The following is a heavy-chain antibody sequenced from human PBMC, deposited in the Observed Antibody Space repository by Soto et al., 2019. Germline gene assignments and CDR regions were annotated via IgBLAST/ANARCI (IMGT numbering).Heavy chain of an antibody. V-gene: IGHV4-4*02. CDR3: ARDTIVGATAFTDY. Sequence: PSETLSLTCAVSGGSISSSNWWSWVRQPPGKGLEWIGEIYHSGSTNYNPSLKSRVTISVDKSKNQFSLKLSSVTAADTAVYYCARDTIVGATAFTDYWGQGTLVTVSS. D-gene: IGHD1-26*01. CDR1: GGSISSSNW. J-gene: IGHJ4*02. CDR2: IYHSGST.